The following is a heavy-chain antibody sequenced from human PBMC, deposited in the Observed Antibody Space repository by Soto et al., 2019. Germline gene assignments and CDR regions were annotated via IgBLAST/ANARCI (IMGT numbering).Heavy chain of an antibody. CDR1: GFPFSTYA. CDR3: ARLVWFGELSSDD. CDR2: ISYDGSEQ. Sequence: QVQLVESGGGVVQPGKSLRLSCTASGFPFSTYALHWVRQAPGKGLEWVALISYDGSEQTYADSVKGRFTVSRDNSNHILDLQMNSLRIEDTAVYYCARLVWFGELSSDDWGQGTRVTVSS. J-gene: IGHJ4*02. D-gene: IGHD3-10*01. V-gene: IGHV3-30*03.